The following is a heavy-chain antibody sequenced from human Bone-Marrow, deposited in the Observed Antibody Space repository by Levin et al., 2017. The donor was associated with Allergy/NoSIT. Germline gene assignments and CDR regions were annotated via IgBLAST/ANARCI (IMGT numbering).Heavy chain of an antibody. CDR1: GVSVSSYH. CDR2: VHVDGGA. J-gene: IGHJ4*02. D-gene: IGHD1-1*01. CDR3: ARAGLQLEFDY. V-gene: IGHV4-59*02. Sequence: SETLSLTCDVSGVSVSSYHWNWIRQSPGKGLEWIGNVHVDGGAAYSPSLRRRATISIDTSKKQLALRLSSVTAADTAICYCARAGLQLEFDYWGRGTLVTVSS.